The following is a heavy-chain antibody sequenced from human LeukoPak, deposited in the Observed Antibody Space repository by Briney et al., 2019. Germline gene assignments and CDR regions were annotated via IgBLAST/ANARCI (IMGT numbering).Heavy chain of an antibody. Sequence: GGSLRLSCAASGFTLSNYNMNWVRRTPGKGLEWVSYVSPNGYTKHYADAVKGRFTISRDNAKDSLYLQMNSLRAEDTAVYYCARGVPAAISDWYFDLWGRGTLVTVSS. CDR3: ARGVPAAISDWYFDL. J-gene: IGHJ2*01. V-gene: IGHV3-48*01. CDR2: VSPNGYTK. CDR1: GFTLSNYN. D-gene: IGHD2-2*01.